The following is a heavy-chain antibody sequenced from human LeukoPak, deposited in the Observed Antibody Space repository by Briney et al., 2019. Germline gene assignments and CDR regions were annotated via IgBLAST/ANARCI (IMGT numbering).Heavy chain of an antibody. CDR3: AKSGPSYYYTPGDFS. CDR1: GGSVSSSSSY. D-gene: IGHD3-22*01. CDR2: AYFTGST. J-gene: IGHJ5*02. Sequence: SETLSLTCTVSGGSVSSSSSYWGWIRQPPGKGLEWIGSAYFTGSTNYSPSLKTRVTISLDTSKNQFSLRLTSVTAADTAVYYCAKSGPSYYYTPGDFSWGQGTLVTVSS. V-gene: IGHV4-39*01.